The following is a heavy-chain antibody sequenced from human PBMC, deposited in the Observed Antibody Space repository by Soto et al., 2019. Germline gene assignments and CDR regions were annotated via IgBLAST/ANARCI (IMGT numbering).Heavy chain of an antibody. CDR3: VRDFGIAASGTAGNDYLYGIGV. CDR1: GHSISNIDSF. D-gene: IGHD6-13*01. CDR2: ISTFGTT. Sequence: RLEESGPGLVKPAQTLSLSCNVSGHSISNIDSFWTWIRQPPGKGLEWLGYISTFGTTNYKPSLKSRRTISLYRSKKQISLELTSVTAADTAFYSCVRDFGIAASGTAGNDYLYGIGVWGQGTTVIVS. V-gene: IGHV4-30-4*08. J-gene: IGHJ6*02.